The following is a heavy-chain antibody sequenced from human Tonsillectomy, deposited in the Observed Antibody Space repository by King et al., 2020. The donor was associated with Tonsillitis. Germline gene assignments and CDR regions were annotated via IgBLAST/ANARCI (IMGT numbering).Heavy chain of an antibody. D-gene: IGHD3-22*01. CDR2: IKQDGSEK. CDR1: GFTFSNYW. J-gene: IGHJ4*02. Sequence: DVQLVESGGGLVQPGGSLRLSCAASGFTFSNYWMSWVRQAPGKGLEWVANIKQDGSEKYYVDSVKGRFTISRDNAKNSLFLQINSLRVEDTAVYYCARASSYYYDTIGYYPDFDYWGQGTLVTVSS. V-gene: IGHV3-7*01. CDR3: ARASSYYYDTIGYYPDFDY.